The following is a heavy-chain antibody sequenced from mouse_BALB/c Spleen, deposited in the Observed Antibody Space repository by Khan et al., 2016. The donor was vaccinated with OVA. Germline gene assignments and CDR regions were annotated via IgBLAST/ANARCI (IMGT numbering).Heavy chain of an antibody. V-gene: IGHV4-1*02. CDR1: GFAFSRYW. J-gene: IGHJ4*01. CDR3: ESGGLRRAMDD. D-gene: IGHD2-4*01. Sequence: EVKLLESGGGLVQPGGSLKLSCVASGFAFSRYWMSWVRQAPGKGLEWIGEINPDCSATKYTPTLKDKFIISRDNAKNTLYMQLSKARSEDTALEYSESGGLRRAMDDWGQGTSVTVSS. CDR2: INPDCSAT.